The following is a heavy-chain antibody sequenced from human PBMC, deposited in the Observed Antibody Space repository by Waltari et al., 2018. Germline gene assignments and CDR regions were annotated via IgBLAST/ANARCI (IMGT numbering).Heavy chain of an antibody. V-gene: IGHV3-7*01. CDR2: IKQDGSEK. D-gene: IGHD3-3*01. J-gene: IGHJ4*02. CDR1: GFTFSSYW. Sequence: EVQLVESGGGLVQPGGSLRLSCAASGFTFSSYWMSWVRQAPGQGLEWVANIKQDGSEKYYVDSVKGRFTISRDNAKNSLYLQMNSLRAEDTAVYYCARAFTIFGVVIHYYFDYWGQGTLVTVSS. CDR3: ARAFTIFGVVIHYYFDY.